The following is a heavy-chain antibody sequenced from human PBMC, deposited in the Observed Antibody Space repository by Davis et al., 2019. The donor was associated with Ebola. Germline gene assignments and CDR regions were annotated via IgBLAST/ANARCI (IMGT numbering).Heavy chain of an antibody. J-gene: IGHJ6*02. CDR3: ARSPESTVLAPVALIYDSYHLDV. V-gene: IGHV3-30*02. D-gene: IGHD2-21*02. CDR2: IRYDGSYQ. Sequence: GESLKISCVASGFSFSTYAMHWVRQSPGRGLEWVAFIRYDGSYQFYAGSVKGRFSISRDNSRNTLSLLMKSLGTEDSAVYYCARSPESTVLAPVALIYDSYHLDVWGHGTAVTVSS. CDR1: GFSFSTYA.